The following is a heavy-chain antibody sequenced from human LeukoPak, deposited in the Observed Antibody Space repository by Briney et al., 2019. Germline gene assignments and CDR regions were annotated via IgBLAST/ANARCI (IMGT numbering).Heavy chain of an antibody. D-gene: IGHD5-18*01. V-gene: IGHV1-69*05. CDR3: ARDRYSYGYFDY. J-gene: IGHJ4*02. CDR1: GGTFSSYA. Sequence: GASVKVSCKASGGTFSSYAISWVRQAPGQGLEWMGRIIPIFGTANYAQKFQGRVTITTDESTNTAYMELSSLRSEDKAVYYCARDRYSYGYFDYWGQGTLVTVSS. CDR2: IIPIFGTA.